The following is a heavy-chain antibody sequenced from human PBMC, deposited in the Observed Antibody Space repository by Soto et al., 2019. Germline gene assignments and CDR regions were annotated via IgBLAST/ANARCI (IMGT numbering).Heavy chain of an antibody. D-gene: IGHD6-13*01. V-gene: IGHV4-39*01. Sequence: SETLSLTCTVSGGSISSSSYYWGWIRQPPGKGLEWIGSIYYSGSTYHNPSLKSRVTISVDTSKNQFSLKLSSVTAADTAVYYCARREGSSSFDYWGQGTLVTVSS. J-gene: IGHJ4*02. CDR3: ARREGSSSFDY. CDR2: IYYSGST. CDR1: GGSISSSSYY.